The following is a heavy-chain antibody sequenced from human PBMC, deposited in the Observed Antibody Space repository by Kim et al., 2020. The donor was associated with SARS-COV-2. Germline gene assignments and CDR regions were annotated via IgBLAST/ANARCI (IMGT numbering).Heavy chain of an antibody. J-gene: IGHJ6*02. CDR1: GFTFSSYG. D-gene: IGHD6-25*01. CDR2: ISYDGSNK. CDR3: AKDQSEQRLYYYYYGMDV. Sequence: GGSLRLSCAASGFTFSSYGMHWVRQAPGKGLEWVAVISYDGSNKYYADSVKGRFTISRDNSKNTLYLQMNSLRAEDTAVYYCAKDQSEQRLYYYYYGMDVWGQGTTVTVSS. V-gene: IGHV3-30*18.